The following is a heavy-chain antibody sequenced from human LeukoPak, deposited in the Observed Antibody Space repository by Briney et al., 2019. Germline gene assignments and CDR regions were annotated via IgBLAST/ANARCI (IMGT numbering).Heavy chain of an antibody. J-gene: IGHJ4*02. Sequence: PGGSLRLSCAASGFTFSIYEMYWVRQAQGKGLERVSFISSSGSAIYYADSVKGRFTISRDNAKNSLYLQMNSLRDGDTSVYYCARGRYCSSTSCSGDYWGQGTLVTVSS. CDR1: GFTFSIYE. D-gene: IGHD2-2*01. CDR2: ISSSGSAI. CDR3: ARGRYCSSTSCSGDY. V-gene: IGHV3-48*03.